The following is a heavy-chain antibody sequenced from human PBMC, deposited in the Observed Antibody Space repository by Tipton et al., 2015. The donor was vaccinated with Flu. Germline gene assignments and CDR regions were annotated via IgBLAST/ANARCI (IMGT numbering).Heavy chain of an antibody. Sequence: TLSLTCTVSGGSISSYYWSWIRQPPGKGLEWIGYIYYNGNTNYNPSLKSRVTISLDKSKNQFSLRLSSVTAADTAVYYCARGSDAITTLGVIREEGFDYWGQGTLVTVSS. J-gene: IGHJ4*02. CDR1: GGSISSYY. CDR2: IYYNGNT. CDR3: ARGSDAITTLGVIREEGFDY. D-gene: IGHD3-3*01. V-gene: IGHV4-59*01.